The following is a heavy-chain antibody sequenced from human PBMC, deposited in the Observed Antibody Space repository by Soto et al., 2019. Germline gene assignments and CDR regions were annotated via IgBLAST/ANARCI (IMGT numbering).Heavy chain of an antibody. CDR3: ARHVHSSGNEAFDY. J-gene: IGHJ4*02. CDR1: GGSISSDY. CDR2: IYYSGST. D-gene: IGHD1-1*01. Sequence: SETRSLTWTVSGGSISSDYWSWIRQPPGKELEYIGYIYYSGSTNYNPSLKSRVAISDDTSTNQFFLTLSSVTAADTAVYYCARHVHSSGNEAFDYWGQGTLVTVSS. V-gene: IGHV4-59*08.